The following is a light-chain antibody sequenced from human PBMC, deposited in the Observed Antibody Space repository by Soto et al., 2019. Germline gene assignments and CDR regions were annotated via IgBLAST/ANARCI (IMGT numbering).Light chain of an antibody. J-gene: IGKJ5*01. CDR3: QQYGSSFT. Sequence: PSTPSFSPGERATLSSQASQSVSSSYLAWYQQKPGQAPRLLIYGASSRATGIPDRFSGSGSGTDFTLTISRLEPEDFAVYYCQQYGSSFTFGQGTRLEIK. CDR2: GAS. V-gene: IGKV3-20*01. CDR1: QSVSSSY.